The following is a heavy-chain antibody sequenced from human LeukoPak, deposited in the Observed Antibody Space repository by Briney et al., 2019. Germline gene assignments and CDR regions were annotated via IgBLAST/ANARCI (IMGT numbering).Heavy chain of an antibody. CDR2: INPNSGGT. V-gene: IGHV1-2*02. J-gene: IGHJ4*02. Sequence: ASVKVSCKASGYTFTGYYMHWVRQAPGQGLAGMGWINPNSGGTNYAQKFQGRVTMTRDTSISTAYMELSRLRSDDTAVYYCARGYSGYDPLFDYWGEGTLVSVSS. D-gene: IGHD5-12*01. CDR3: ARGYSGYDPLFDY. CDR1: GYTFTGYY.